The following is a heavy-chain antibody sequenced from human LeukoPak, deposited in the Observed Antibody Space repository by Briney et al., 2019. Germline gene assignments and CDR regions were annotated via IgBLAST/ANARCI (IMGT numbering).Heavy chain of an antibody. CDR2: INQGASQK. CDR3: AKLFGEVTIYDY. J-gene: IGHJ4*02. V-gene: IGHV3-7*01. D-gene: IGHD3-10*01. CDR1: GFTFSSSW. Sequence: LGGSLRLSCAASGFTFSSSWMSWVRQAPGRGLEWVASINQGASQKYYVDSVKGRFTISRDNAKNSLYLEMSSLRAEDTAEYYCAKLFGEVTIYDYWGQGTLVTVSS.